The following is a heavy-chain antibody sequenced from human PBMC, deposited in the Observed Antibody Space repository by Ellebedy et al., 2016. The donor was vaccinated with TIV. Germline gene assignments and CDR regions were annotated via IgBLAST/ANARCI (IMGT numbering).Heavy chain of an antibody. J-gene: IGHJ4*02. V-gene: IGHV3-30*18. CDR3: AKERHSRWVGPTYFDY. Sequence: GESLKISFAASRFTFRDYGMHWVRQAPGKGLEWVALISYDISNENYADSVKGRFTISRDNSKNTLYLQMNNLTVEDTAVYYCAKERHSRWVGPTYFDYWGQGILVTVSS. D-gene: IGHD1-26*01. CDR2: ISYDISNE. CDR1: RFTFRDYG.